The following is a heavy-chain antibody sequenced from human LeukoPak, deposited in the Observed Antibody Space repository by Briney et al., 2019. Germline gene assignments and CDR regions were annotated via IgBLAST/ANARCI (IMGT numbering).Heavy chain of an antibody. J-gene: IGHJ4*02. D-gene: IGHD5-18*01. Sequence: GGSLRLSCAASGFTFSSYAMSWVRQAPEKGLEWVSAISGSGGSTYYADSVKGRFTISRDNSKNTLYLQTNSLRAEDTAVYYCAKGGSYGYYFDYWGQGTLVTVSS. CDR2: ISGSGGST. CDR1: GFTFSSYA. CDR3: AKGGSYGYYFDY. V-gene: IGHV3-23*01.